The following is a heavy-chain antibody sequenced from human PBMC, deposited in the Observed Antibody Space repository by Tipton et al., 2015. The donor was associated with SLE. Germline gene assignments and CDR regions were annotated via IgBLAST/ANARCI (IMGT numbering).Heavy chain of an antibody. CDR3: ARAIRTADSNYIDN. J-gene: IGHJ4*02. D-gene: IGHD1-14*01. CDR1: GYSISSGFY. Sequence: TLSLTCAVSGYSISSGFYWGWIRQPPGKGLEWIGNIYHSGSTYYHPSLRSRVTVSVDTSKNQFSLNLSSVTAADTAVYYCARAIRTADSNYIDNWGPGTLVTVSS. V-gene: IGHV4-38-2*01. CDR2: IYHSGST.